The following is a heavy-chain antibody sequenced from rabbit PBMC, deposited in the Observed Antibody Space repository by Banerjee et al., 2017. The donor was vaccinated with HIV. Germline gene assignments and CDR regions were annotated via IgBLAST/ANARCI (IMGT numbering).Heavy chain of an antibody. V-gene: IGHV1S45*01. CDR2: INTITGDT. J-gene: IGHJ6*01. Sequence: QQQLEESGGDLVKPEGSLTLTCTASGFSFSNGYVMCWVRQAPGKGLEWIACINTITGDTVYATWAKGRFTISKTSSTTVTLQMTSLTAADTATYFCARDLYPGYAGGGYGTWGQGTLVTVS. CDR1: GFSFSNGYV. D-gene: IGHD8-1*01. CDR3: ARDLYPGYAGGGYGT.